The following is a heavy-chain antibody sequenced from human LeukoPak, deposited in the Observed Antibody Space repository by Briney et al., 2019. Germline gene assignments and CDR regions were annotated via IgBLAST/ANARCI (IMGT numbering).Heavy chain of an antibody. D-gene: IGHD4-17*01. J-gene: IGHJ4*02. CDR3: ARSYGDYEMDYFDY. CDR2: INHSGST. V-gene: IGHV4-34*01. Sequence: SETLSLTCAVYGGSFSGYYWSWIRQPPGKGLEWIGEINHSGSTNYNPSLKSRVTISVDTSKNQFSLKLSSVTAADTAVYYCARSYGDYEMDYFDYWGQGTLVTVSS. CDR1: GGSFSGYY.